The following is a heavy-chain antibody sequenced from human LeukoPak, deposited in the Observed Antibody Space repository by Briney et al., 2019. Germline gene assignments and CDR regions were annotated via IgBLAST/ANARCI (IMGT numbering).Heavy chain of an antibody. V-gene: IGHV4-34*01. Sequence: SETLSLTCAVYGGSFSGCYWSWIRQPPGKGLEWIGEINHSGSTNYNPSLKSRVTISVDTSKNQFSLKLSSVTAADTAVYYCASILTMVRGVPIDYWGQGTLVTVSS. CDR2: INHSGST. CDR1: GGSFSGCY. D-gene: IGHD3-10*01. J-gene: IGHJ4*02. CDR3: ASILTMVRGVPIDY.